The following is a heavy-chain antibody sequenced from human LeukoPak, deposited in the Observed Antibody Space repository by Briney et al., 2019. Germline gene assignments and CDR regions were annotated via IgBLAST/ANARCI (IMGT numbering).Heavy chain of an antibody. CDR3: ARSYYYDSSGYYY. CDR1: GFTFSSYA. D-gene: IGHD3-22*01. Sequence: GSLRLSCAASGFTFSSYAMSWVRQPPGKGLEWIGSIYYSGSTYYNPSLKSRITISVDTSKNQFSLKLSSVTAADTAVYYCARSYYYDSSGYYYWGQGTLVTVSS. CDR2: IYYSGST. V-gene: IGHV4-39*01. J-gene: IGHJ4*02.